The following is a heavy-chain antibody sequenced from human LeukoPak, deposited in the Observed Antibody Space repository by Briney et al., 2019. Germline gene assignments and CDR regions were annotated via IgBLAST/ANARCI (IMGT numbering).Heavy chain of an antibody. CDR3: AKDKGSGSYYAGRRGYYYYGMDV. Sequence: GGSLRLSCAAYDYAMHWVRQAPGKGLEWVSGISWNSGSIGYADSVKGRFTISRDNAKNSLYLQMNSLRAEDTALCYCAKDKGSGSYYAGRRGYYYYGMDVWGQGTTVTVSS. D-gene: IGHD1-26*01. J-gene: IGHJ6*02. CDR2: ISWNSGSI. V-gene: IGHV3-9*01. CDR1: DYA.